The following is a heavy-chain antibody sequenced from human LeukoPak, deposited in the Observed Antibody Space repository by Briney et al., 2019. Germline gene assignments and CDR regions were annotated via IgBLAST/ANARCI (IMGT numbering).Heavy chain of an antibody. CDR1: GFTFSSYA. D-gene: IGHD3-22*01. CDR2: ISGSGGST. Sequence: GGSLRLSCAASGFTFSSYAMSWVRQAPGKGLEWVSAISGSGGSTYYADSVKGRFTISRDNSKNTLYLQMNSLRAEDTAVYYCAKDPFYDSSGYYYALGWGQGTLVTVSS. V-gene: IGHV3-23*01. J-gene: IGHJ4*02. CDR3: AKDPFYDSSGYYYALG.